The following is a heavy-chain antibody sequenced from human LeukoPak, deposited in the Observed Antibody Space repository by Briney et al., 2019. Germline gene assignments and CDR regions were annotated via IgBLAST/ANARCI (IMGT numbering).Heavy chain of an antibody. CDR1: GFTFSSYG. D-gene: IGHD2-2*01. CDR2: ISYDGSNK. J-gene: IGHJ4*02. CDR3: AKDGFDSGDIVVVPAAY. Sequence: PGGSLRLSCAASGFTFSSYGMHWVRQAPGKGLEWVAVISYDGSNKYYADSVKGRFTISRDNSKNTLYLQINSLRAEDTAVYYCAKDGFDSGDIVVVPAAYWGQGTLVTVSS. V-gene: IGHV3-30*18.